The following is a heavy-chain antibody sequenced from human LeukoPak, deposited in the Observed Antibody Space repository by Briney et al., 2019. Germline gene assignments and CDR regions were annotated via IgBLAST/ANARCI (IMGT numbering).Heavy chain of an antibody. D-gene: IGHD6-13*01. CDR3: ARMGSSSWYVYYGMDV. Sequence: SETLSLTCTVSGGSISSYYWSWIRQPPGKGLGWIGYIYYSGSTNYNPSLKSRVTVSVDTSKNQFSLKLSSVTAADTAVYYCARMGSSSWYVYYGMDVWGQGTTVTVS. J-gene: IGHJ6*02. V-gene: IGHV4-59*01. CDR1: GGSISSYY. CDR2: IYYSGST.